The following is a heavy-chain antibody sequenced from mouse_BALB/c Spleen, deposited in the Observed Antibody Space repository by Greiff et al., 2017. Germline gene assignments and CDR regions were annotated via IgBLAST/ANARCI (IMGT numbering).Heavy chain of an antibody. CDR3: ARRGTTGDYYAMDY. J-gene: IGHJ4*01. CDR1: GFTFSSYA. V-gene: IGHV5-6-5*01. D-gene: IGHD1-1*01. CDR2: ISSGGST. Sequence: EVKLMESGGGLVKPGGSLKLSCAASGFTFSSYAMSWVRQTPEKRLEWVASISSGGSTYYPDSVKGRFTISRDNARNILYLQMSSLRSEDPAMYYCARRGTTGDYYAMDYWGQGTSVTVSS.